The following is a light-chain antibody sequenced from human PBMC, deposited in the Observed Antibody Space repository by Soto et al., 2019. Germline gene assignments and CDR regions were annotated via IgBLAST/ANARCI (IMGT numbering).Light chain of an antibody. Sequence: IQMTQSPSSLSASVGDTVTISCRASQSIGSSLIWYQQKPGRAPKVLIYDASNLQSDVPARFTGSGSGTEFTLTINGLQPEDFVSYYCQQSYSTPLTFGGGTRVEMK. J-gene: IGKJ4*01. V-gene: IGKV1-39*01. CDR1: QSIGSS. CDR2: DAS. CDR3: QQSYSTPLT.